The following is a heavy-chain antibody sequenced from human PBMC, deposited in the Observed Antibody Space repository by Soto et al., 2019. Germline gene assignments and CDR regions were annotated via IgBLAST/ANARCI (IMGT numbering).Heavy chain of an antibody. Sequence: QLQLQESGPGLVKPSETLSLTCTVSGGSISSSSYYWGWIRQPPGKGLEWIGSIYYSGSTYYNPSLKSRVTISVDTSKNQFSLKLSSVTAADTAVYYCARQAIAAAGNGGWFDPWGQGTLVTVSS. CDR3: ARQAIAAAGNGGWFDP. J-gene: IGHJ5*02. D-gene: IGHD6-13*01. V-gene: IGHV4-39*01. CDR2: IYYSGST. CDR1: GGSISSSSYY.